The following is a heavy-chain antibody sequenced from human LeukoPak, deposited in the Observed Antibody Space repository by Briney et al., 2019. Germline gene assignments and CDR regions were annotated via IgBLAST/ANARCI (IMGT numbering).Heavy chain of an antibody. CDR2: ISGSGGST. V-gene: IGHV3-23*01. Sequence: AGGSLRLSCAASGFTFSSYAMSWVRQAPGKGLEWVSAISGSGGSTYYADSVKGRFTIPRDNSKNALYLQMNSLRAEDTAVYYCTLLLWFGEEDAFDIWGQGTMVTVSS. J-gene: IGHJ3*02. D-gene: IGHD3-10*01. CDR3: TLLLWFGEEDAFDI. CDR1: GFTFSSYA.